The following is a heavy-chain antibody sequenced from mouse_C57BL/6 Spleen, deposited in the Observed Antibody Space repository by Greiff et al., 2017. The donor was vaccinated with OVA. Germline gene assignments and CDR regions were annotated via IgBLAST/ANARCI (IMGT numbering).Heavy chain of an antibody. CDR3: ARDYGSRRETWFAY. CDR2: IYPGDGDT. D-gene: IGHD1-1*01. CDR1: GYAFSSYW. Sequence: VQLQQSGAELVKPGASVKISCKASGYAFSSYWMNWVKQRPGKGLEWIGQIYPGDGDTNYNGKFKGKATLTADKSSSTAYMQLSSLTSEDSAVYYCARDYGSRRETWFAYWGQGTLVTVSA. V-gene: IGHV1-80*01. J-gene: IGHJ3*01.